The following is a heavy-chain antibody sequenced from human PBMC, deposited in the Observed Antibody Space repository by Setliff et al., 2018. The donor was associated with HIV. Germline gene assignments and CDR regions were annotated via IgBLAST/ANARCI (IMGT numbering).Heavy chain of an antibody. Sequence: GGSLRLSCAASGFTFSSYSMSWVRQAPGKGLEWVSGINGNGDSIHYADSVKGRFTMSRDNSKNTLYLQMNRLGAKDTAVYYCARLMYSSGPGSFDYWGQGTLVTVSS. J-gene: IGHJ4*02. V-gene: IGHV3-23*01. D-gene: IGHD6-19*01. CDR2: INGNGDSI. CDR1: GFTFSSYS. CDR3: ARLMYSSGPGSFDY.